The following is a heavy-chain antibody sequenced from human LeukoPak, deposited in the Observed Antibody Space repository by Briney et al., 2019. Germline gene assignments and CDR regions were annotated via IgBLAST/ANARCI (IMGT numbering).Heavy chain of an antibody. CDR3: AKDTMVRGLVDN. CDR1: GFTFSTYA. Sequence: GGFLRLSCAASGFTFSTYAMSWVRQAPGEGLEWVSSISGSGDATYYADSVKGRFTISRDNSKNTLYLQMNSLRVEDTAIYYCAKDTMVRGLVDNWGQGTLVTVSS. V-gene: IGHV3-23*01. J-gene: IGHJ4*02. CDR2: ISGSGDAT. D-gene: IGHD3-10*01.